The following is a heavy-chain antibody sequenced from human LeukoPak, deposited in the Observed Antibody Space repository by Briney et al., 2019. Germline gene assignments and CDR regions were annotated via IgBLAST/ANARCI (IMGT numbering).Heavy chain of an antibody. D-gene: IGHD3-3*01. CDR2: INTDGIDT. Sequence: SGGSLRLSCAASGFTFSSYAMSWVRQAPGKGLVWVSCINTDGIDTRYADSVKGRFTISRDSAKNTVYLQMNSLRAEDTALYFCARGLSVGVAYGDYWGQGTLVTVSS. CDR1: GFTFSSYA. CDR3: ARGLSVGVAYGDY. V-gene: IGHV3-74*01. J-gene: IGHJ4*02.